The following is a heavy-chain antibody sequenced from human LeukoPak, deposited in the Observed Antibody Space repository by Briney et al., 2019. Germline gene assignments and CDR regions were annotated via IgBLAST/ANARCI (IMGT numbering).Heavy chain of an antibody. CDR3: ARGLKPFDY. CDR1: GYTVTSYG. V-gene: IGHV1-18*04. Sequence: ASVTVSCNASGYTVTSYGISWVRHAPGQGLEWIRGISAYNGNTNYAQKLQGRVTMTTHTSTSTAYMELTTLRSYDTAVYYCARGLKPFDYWGQGTLVTVSS. CDR2: ISAYNGNT. J-gene: IGHJ4*02.